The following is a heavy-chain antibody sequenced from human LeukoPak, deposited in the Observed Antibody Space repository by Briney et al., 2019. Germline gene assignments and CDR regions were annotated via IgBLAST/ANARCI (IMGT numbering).Heavy chain of an antibody. Sequence: PGGSLRLSCAASGFTFSSYAMSWVRQAPGKGLEWVSAISGSGGSTYYADSVKGRFTISRDNSKNTLYLQMNSLRAEDTGVYYCAKGWETVVPAALPQSFFDYWGQGTLVTVSS. V-gene: IGHV3-23*01. CDR2: ISGSGGST. D-gene: IGHD2-2*02. J-gene: IGHJ4*02. CDR1: GFTFSSYA. CDR3: AKGWETVVPAALPQSFFDY.